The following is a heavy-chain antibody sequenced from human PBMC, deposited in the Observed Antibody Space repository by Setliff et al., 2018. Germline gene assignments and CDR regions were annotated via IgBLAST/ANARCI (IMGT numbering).Heavy chain of an antibody. D-gene: IGHD2-21*01. CDR3: ARGGHYSPFDP. V-gene: IGHV3-23*01. CDR2: ISGYGGST. CDR1: GITFSSYA. Sequence: PGGSLRLSCAASGITFSSYAMSWVRQAPGKGLEWVSTISGYGGSTYYADSVKGQFTISRDNSKNTLYLQMNSLRAEDTAVYYCARGGHYSPFDPWGQGTLVTVSS. J-gene: IGHJ5*02.